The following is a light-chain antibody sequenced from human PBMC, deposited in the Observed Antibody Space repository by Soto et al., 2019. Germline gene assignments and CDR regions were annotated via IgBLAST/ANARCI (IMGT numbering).Light chain of an antibody. CDR2: EVS. V-gene: IGLV2-14*01. CDR3: SSYTSDNTLV. Sequence: QSVLTQPASVSGSPGQSIAISCTGTSTDVGGYNYVSWYQQHPGKAPKLIIYEVSSRPSGVSNRFSGAKSGNTASLTISGLQAEDEADYYCSSYTSDNTLVFGGGRKVTVL. J-gene: IGLJ3*02. CDR1: STDVGGYNY.